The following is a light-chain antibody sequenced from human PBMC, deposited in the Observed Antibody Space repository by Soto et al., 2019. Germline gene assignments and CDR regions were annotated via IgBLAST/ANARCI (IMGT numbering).Light chain of an antibody. V-gene: IGKV1-27*01. CDR3: QKRSNSPLT. J-gene: IGKJ3*01. CDR1: QSVSNY. CDR2: GAS. Sequence: DIQMTQSPSSLASSVGDRVTISCRASQSVSNYLAWYQQKPGEAPKVFIYGASNMQSGVPSRFSGSGSGTDFTLTISGLQPEDFAIYYCQKRSNSPLTFGPGTKVEIK.